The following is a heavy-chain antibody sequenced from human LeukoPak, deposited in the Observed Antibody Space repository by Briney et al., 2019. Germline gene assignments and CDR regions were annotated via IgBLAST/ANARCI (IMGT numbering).Heavy chain of an antibody. J-gene: IGHJ4*02. D-gene: IGHD1/OR15-1a*01. CDR1: GFTFNSYG. Sequence: GGSLRLSCAASGFTFNSYGMHWVRQAPGKGLEWVAVMWYDGSNKYYADSVKGRFTISRDNTENSLYLQMSSLRAEDTAVYYCATWNSDWEFAYWGQGTLVTVSS. CDR2: MWYDGSNK. CDR3: ATWNSDWEFAY. V-gene: IGHV3-33*03.